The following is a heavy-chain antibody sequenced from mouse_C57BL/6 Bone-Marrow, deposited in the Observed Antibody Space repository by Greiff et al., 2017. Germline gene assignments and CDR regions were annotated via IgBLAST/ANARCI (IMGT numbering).Heavy chain of an antibody. CDR2: IYWDDDK. J-gene: IGHJ1*03. CDR3: ARRAYPYYGSSYVWYFDV. D-gene: IGHD1-1*01. CDR1: GFSLSTSGMG. Sequence: QVTLKVSGPGILQSSQTLSLTCSFSGFSLSTSGMGVSWIRQPSGQGLEWLAHIYWDDDKRYNPSLKSRLTISKDTSRNQVFLKITSVDTADTATYYCARRAYPYYGSSYVWYFDVWGTGTTVTVSS. V-gene: IGHV8-12*01.